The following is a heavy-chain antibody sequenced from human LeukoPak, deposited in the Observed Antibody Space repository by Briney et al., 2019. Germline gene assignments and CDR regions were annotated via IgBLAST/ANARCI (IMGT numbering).Heavy chain of an antibody. Sequence: ASVKVSCKASGYTFTAYYLHWVRQAPGRGLEWMGWINPNRGDTNYAQKFQGRVVITRDTPISTAYMEVRSLRSDDTAVYYCATAGVDTIAAAGTIGYWGQGTLVTVSS. D-gene: IGHD6-19*01. CDR1: GYTFTAYY. CDR3: ATAGVDTIAAAGTIGY. J-gene: IGHJ4*02. CDR2: INPNRGDT. V-gene: IGHV1-2*02.